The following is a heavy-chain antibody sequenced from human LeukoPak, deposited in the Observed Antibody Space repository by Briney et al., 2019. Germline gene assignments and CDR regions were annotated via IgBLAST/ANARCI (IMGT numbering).Heavy chain of an antibody. CDR2: ARNKANSYTT. CDR1: GFSFSDHY. CDR3: ARVRYCSSTTCRGAFDI. V-gene: IGHV3-72*01. Sequence: GGSLRLSCAASGFSFSDHYMDWVRQAPGKGLEWVGRARNKANSYTTEYAASVKDRFTISRDDSENSLYLQMNSLKTEDTAVYYCARVRYCSSTTCRGAFDIWGQGAMVTVTS. J-gene: IGHJ3*02. D-gene: IGHD2-2*01.